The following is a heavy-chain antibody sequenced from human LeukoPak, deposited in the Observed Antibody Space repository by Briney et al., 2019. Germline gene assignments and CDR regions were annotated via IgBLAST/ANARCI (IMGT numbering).Heavy chain of an antibody. J-gene: IGHJ4*02. V-gene: IGHV4-34*01. CDR3: ARRRRHEFTYGYVFYFDY. Sequence: PSETLSLTWVVYGXSFSDNYRTWIRQPPGKGPEWIGEINHSGTTSYNPSLQSRVTVSVDTSKNQFSLKLSSVTAADTAVYYCARRRRHEFTYGYVFYFDYWGQGTLVTVSS. CDR2: INHSGTT. CDR1: GXSFSDNY. D-gene: IGHD3-16*01.